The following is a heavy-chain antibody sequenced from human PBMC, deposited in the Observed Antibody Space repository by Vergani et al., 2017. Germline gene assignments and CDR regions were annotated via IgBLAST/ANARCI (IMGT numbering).Heavy chain of an antibody. V-gene: IGHV3-21*01. CDR2: ISTSSSYI. CDR1: GFTFSTYT. J-gene: IGHJ6*02. Sequence: EVQLVESGGRLVKPGGSLRLSCAASGFTFSTYTMNWVRQAPGKGLEWVSSISTSSSYIYYADSVKGRFSISRDNAKKSLYLQMNSLRAEDTAVYYCARGSDGMDVWGQGTTVTVSS. CDR3: ARGSDGMDV.